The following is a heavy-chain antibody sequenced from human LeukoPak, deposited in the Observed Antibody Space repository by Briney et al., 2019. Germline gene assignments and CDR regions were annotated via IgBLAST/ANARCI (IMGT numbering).Heavy chain of an antibody. Sequence: TGGSLRLSCAASGFTFSNSWMSWVRQAPGKGLEWVANINQGGSDKSHVDSVKGRFTISRDNTKNSLFLQMNSLRADDTAVYYCARDVIWGQGTMVTVSS. V-gene: IGHV3-7*01. CDR2: INQGGSDK. CDR3: ARDVI. J-gene: IGHJ3*02. CDR1: GFTFSNSW.